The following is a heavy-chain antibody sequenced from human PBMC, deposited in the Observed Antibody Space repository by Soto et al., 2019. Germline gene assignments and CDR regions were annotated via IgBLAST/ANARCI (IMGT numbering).Heavy chain of an antibody. J-gene: IGHJ4*02. D-gene: IGHD1-1*01. CDR2: IYYSGST. V-gene: IGHV4-59*01. CDR3: ARDNSYCNYFDY. CDR1: GGSISSYY. Sequence: SETLSLTCTVSGGSISSYYWSWIRQPPGKGLEWIGYIYYSGSTNYNPSPKSRVTISVDTSKNQFSLLLSSVTAADTAVYYCARDNSYCNYFDYWGQGTLVTVSS.